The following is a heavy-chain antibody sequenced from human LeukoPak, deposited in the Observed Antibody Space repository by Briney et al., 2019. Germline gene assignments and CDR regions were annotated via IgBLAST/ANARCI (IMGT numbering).Heavy chain of an antibody. CDR1: GFTFSNFA. CDR2: ISGSGDKT. J-gene: IGHJ4*02. Sequence: PGGSLRLCCSASGFTFSNFAMIWVRQAPGKGLEWVSAISGSGDKTHYADSVKGRFTISRDNSKSVLYMQLNNLRLEDTAVYYCGEGHWGRGTLVTVSS. V-gene: IGHV3-23*01. CDR3: GEGH.